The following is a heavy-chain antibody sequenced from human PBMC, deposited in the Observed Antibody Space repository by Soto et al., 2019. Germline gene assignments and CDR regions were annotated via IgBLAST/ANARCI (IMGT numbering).Heavy chain of an antibody. CDR1: GGSFSGYY. D-gene: IGHD2-15*01. J-gene: IGHJ6*02. CDR3: ARGIELLLYYYGMDV. V-gene: IGHV4-34*01. CDR2: INHSGST. Sequence: SETLSLTCAVYGGSFSGYYWSWIRQPPGKGLEWIGEINHSGSTNYNPSLKSRVTISVDTSKNQFSLKLSSVTAADTAVYYCARGIELLLYYYGMDVWGQGTTVTVSS.